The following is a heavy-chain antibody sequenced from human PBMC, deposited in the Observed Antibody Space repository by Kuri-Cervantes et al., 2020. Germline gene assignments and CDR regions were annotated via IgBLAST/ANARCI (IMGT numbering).Heavy chain of an antibody. CDR2: ISSSSSTI. CDR3: ARVYCSGGSCYVGWYFDL. V-gene: IGHV3-48*02. D-gene: IGHD2-15*01. J-gene: IGHJ2*01. Sequence: GESLKISCAGSGFTFSSYSMNWVRQAPGKGLEWVSSISSSSSTIYYADSVKGRFTISRDNAKNSLYLQMNSLRDEDTAVYYCARVYCSGGSCYVGWYFDLWGRGTLVTVSS. CDR1: GFTFSSYS.